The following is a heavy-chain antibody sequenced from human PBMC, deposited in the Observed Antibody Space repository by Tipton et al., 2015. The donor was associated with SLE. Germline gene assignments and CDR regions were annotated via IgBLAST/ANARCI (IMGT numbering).Heavy chain of an antibody. J-gene: IGHJ6*02. CDR2: VSPDGTTT. D-gene: IGHD2-15*01. Sequence: SLRLSCVASGFTFSRNEMMWIRQAPGKGLEYTSLVSPDGTTTYYADSVRGRFTISRDNSKNTLFLQMNSLKAEDTAEYYCSKDKGYCSGGSCRSGYYYYGMDVWGQGATVIVSS. CDR3: SKDKGYCSGGSCRSGYYYYGMDV. CDR1: GFTFSRNE. V-gene: IGHV3-23*03.